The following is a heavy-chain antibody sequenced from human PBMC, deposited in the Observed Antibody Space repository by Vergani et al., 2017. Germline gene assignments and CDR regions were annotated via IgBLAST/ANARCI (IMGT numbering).Heavy chain of an antibody. CDR1: GYIFKNYY. CDR3: ARSLGYCTSGRCQPYYFGL. D-gene: IGHD2-15*01. J-gene: IGHJ4*02. CDR2: VNFVTGAA. V-gene: IGHV1-46*02. Sequence: QVQLVQSGAAVKKPGASAKVSCTASGYIFKNYYMHWLRLARGQGFQGKGVVNFVTGAATSQQKFEGRITMTRDTSTATFYIDLSILKNEDTAIYYCARSLGYCTSGRCQPYYFGLWGQGTLVTVSS.